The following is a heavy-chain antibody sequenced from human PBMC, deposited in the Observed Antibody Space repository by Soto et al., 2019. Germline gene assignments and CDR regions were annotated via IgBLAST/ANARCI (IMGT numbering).Heavy chain of an antibody. CDR2: IKQDGSEK. Sequence: GGSLRLSCAVSGFTFSNYWMSWVRQAPGKGLEWVANIKQDGSEKNYVDSVEGRFTISRDNAKNSLYLQMNSLRAEDTAVYYCARSRFLEYWGQGTLVTVYS. CDR1: GFTFSNYW. V-gene: IGHV3-7*04. D-gene: IGHD3-3*01. J-gene: IGHJ4*02. CDR3: ARSRFLEY.